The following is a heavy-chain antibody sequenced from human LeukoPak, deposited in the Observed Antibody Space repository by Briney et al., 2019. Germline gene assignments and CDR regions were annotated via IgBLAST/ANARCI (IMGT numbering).Heavy chain of an antibody. Sequence: PSETLSLTCAVYGGSFSGYYGSWVRQPPGKGLEWIGEINHSGSTNYNPSLKSRVTISVDTSKNQFSLKLSSVTAADTAVYYCASFGPAAKDYWGQGTLVTVSS. CDR1: GGSFSGYY. D-gene: IGHD6-13*01. J-gene: IGHJ4*02. V-gene: IGHV4-34*01. CDR3: ASFGPAAKDY. CDR2: INHSGST.